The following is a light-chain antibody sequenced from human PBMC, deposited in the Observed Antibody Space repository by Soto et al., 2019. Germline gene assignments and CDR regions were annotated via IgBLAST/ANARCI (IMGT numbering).Light chain of an antibody. CDR1: SSDVGGYNY. J-gene: IGLJ1*01. V-gene: IGLV2-14*01. CDR3: SPYTSSSTAV. CDR2: EVS. Sequence: QSVLTQPASVSGSPGQSITISCTGTSSDVGGYNYVSWYQQHPGKAPKLMIYEVSNRPSGVSNRTSGSKSGNTASLTISGLQAEDEADYYCSPYTSSSTAVIGTGTKLTVL.